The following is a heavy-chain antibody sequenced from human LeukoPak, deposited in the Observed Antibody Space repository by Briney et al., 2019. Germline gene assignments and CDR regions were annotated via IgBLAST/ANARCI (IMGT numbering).Heavy chain of an antibody. CDR2: IYTSGST. V-gene: IGHV4-4*07. CDR3: ARGGYYYGSGSYYPHAFDI. CDR1: GGSISSYY. Sequence: PSETLSLTCTVSGGSISSYYWSWIRHPAGKGLEWIGRIYTSGSTNYNPSLKSRVTMSVDTSKNQFSLKLSSVTAADTAVYYCARGGYYYGSGSYYPHAFDIWGQGTMVTVSS. D-gene: IGHD3-10*01. J-gene: IGHJ3*02.